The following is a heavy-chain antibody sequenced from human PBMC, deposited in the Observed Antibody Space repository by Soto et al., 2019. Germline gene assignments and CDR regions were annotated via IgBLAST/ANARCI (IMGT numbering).Heavy chain of an antibody. J-gene: IGHJ4*02. D-gene: IGHD5-12*01. CDR2: INPNTRGT. CDR1: GYIFTDYY. V-gene: IGHV1-2*02. Sequence: SVKVSCKXSGYIFTDYYIHWVRQAPGQGLEWMGWINPNTRGTHSAQRFQGRVTMTRDTSISTAYMELSSLRSDDSAVYYCARDRYSGYNSHFDYWGQGTLVTVSS. CDR3: ARDRYSGYNSHFDY.